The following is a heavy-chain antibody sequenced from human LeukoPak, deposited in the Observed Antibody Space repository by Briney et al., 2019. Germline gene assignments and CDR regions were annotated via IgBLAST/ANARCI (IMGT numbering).Heavy chain of an antibody. CDR2: IIPILGIA. J-gene: IGHJ4*02. V-gene: IGHV1-69*04. CDR3: ARDGGYNENYFDY. D-gene: IGHD5-24*01. Sequence: GSSVKVSCKASGGTFSSYTISWVRQAPGQGLEWMGRIIPILGIANYAQKFQGRVTITADKSTSTAYMELGSLRSEDTAVYYCARDGGYNENYFDYWGQGTLVTVSS. CDR1: GGTFSSYT.